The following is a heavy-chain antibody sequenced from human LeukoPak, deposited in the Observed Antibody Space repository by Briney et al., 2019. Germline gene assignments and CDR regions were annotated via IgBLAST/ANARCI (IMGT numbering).Heavy chain of an antibody. CDR3: ARAVNYDYVWGSYRHRYYYYYMDV. D-gene: IGHD3-16*02. CDR2: INHSGST. J-gene: IGHJ6*03. Sequence: SSETLSLTCAVYGGSFSGYYWSWIRQPPGKGLEWIGEINHSGSTNYNPSLKSRVTISVDTSKNQFSLKLSSVTDADTAVYYCARAVNYDYVWGSYRHRYYYYYMDVWGKGTTVTVSS. V-gene: IGHV4-34*01. CDR1: GGSFSGYY.